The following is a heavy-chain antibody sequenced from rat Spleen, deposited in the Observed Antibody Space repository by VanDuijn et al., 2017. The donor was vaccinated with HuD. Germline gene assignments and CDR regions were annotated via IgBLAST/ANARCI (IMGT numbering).Heavy chain of an antibody. V-gene: IGHV2-1*01. Sequence: QVQLKESGPGLVQPSQPLSPTRPVSGFPLPNHYIHRGRQLPGKGLEWMGRIWGNGNTDYNSTLKSRLSISRDTSKSQVFLKMNSLQTEDTAIYFCTRHYYDGSYYHGTFDYWGQGVMVTVSS. CDR1: GFPLPNHY. D-gene: IGHD1-12*02. CDR2: IWGNGNT. CDR3: TRHYYDGSYYHGTFDY. J-gene: IGHJ2*01.